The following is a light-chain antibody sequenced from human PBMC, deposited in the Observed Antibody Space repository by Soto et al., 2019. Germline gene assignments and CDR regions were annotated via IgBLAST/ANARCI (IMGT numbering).Light chain of an antibody. J-gene: IGLJ2*01. V-gene: IGLV7-43*01. CDR2: STS. Sequence: QTVVTQEPSLTVSPGGTVTLTCASSTGAVTNAYYPNWFQQKPGQAPRSLMYSTSTKHPWTPARFSGSLLGGKAALTLSDVQPEDEAEYFCLLYSGGSQGVFGGGTKLTVL. CDR3: LLYSGGSQGV. CDR1: TGAVTNAYY.